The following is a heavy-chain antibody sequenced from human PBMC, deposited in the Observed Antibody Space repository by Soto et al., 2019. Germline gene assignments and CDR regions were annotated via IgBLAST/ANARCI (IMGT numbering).Heavy chain of an antibody. CDR1: GFSLSTSGVG. Sequence: SGPTLVNPTQTLTLTCTFSGFSLSTSGVGVGWIRQPPGKALEWLALIYWDDDKRYSPSLKSRLTITKDTSKNQVVLTMTNMDPVDTATYYCAHRQVGYCSSTSCYAFDPWGQGTLVTVSS. CDR2: IYWDDDK. J-gene: IGHJ5*02. V-gene: IGHV2-5*02. D-gene: IGHD2-2*03. CDR3: AHRQVGYCSSTSCYAFDP.